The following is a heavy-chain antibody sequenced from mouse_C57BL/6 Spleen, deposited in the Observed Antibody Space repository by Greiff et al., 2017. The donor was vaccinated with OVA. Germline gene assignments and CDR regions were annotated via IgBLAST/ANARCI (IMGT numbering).Heavy chain of an antibody. CDR3: ARWNYYGSSYGAMDY. CDR2: IDPSDSET. D-gene: IGHD1-1*01. V-gene: IGHV1-52*01. Sequence: VQLQQSGAELVRPGSSVKLSCKASGYTFTSYWMHWVKQRPIQGLEWIGNIDPSDSETHYNQKFKDKATLTVDKSSSTAYMQLSSLTSEDSAVYYCARWNYYGSSYGAMDYWGQGTSVTVSS. J-gene: IGHJ4*01. CDR1: GYTFTSYW.